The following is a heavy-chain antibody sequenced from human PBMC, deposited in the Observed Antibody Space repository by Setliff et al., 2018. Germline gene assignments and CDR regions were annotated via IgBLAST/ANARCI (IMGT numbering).Heavy chain of an antibody. V-gene: IGHV4-39*07. Sequence: SETLSLTCTVSGGSISSSSYYWGWIRQPSGKGLEWIGSIYYSGSTNYNPSLKSRVTISVDTSKNQFSLKLSSVTAADTAVYYCARNGGSALLDYWGQGTLVTVSS. CDR3: ARNGGSALLDY. D-gene: IGHD3-10*01. CDR1: GGSISSSSYY. CDR2: IYYSGST. J-gene: IGHJ4*02.